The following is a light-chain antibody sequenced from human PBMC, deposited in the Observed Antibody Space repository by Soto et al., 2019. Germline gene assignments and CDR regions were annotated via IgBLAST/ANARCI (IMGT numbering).Light chain of an antibody. CDR1: SSDVGGYNY. Sequence: QAVVTQPRSVSGSPGQSVTISCTGTSSDVGGYNYVSWYQQHPGKAPKLMIYDVSKRPSGVPDRFSGSKSGNTASLTISGLQAEDEADYYCCSCAGSYTWVFGGGTKLTVL. CDR3: CSCAGSYTWV. CDR2: DVS. J-gene: IGLJ3*02. V-gene: IGLV2-11*01.